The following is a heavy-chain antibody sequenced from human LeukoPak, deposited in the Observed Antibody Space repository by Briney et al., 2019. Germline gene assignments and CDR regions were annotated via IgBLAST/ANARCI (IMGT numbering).Heavy chain of an antibody. J-gene: IGHJ6*03. V-gene: IGHV4-34*01. CDR2: INHSGST. CDR3: ARGRGAAPYYYYYYMDV. D-gene: IGHD6-13*01. Sequence: PSETLSLTCAVYGGSFSGYYWSWIRQPPGKGLEWIGEINHSGSTNYNPSLKSRVTISVDTSKNQFSLKLSSVTAADTAAYYCARGRGAAPYYYYYYMDVWGKGTTVTVSS. CDR1: GGSFSGYY.